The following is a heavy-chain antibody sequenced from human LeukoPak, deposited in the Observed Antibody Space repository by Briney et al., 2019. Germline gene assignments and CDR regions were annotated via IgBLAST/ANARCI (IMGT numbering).Heavy chain of an antibody. V-gene: IGHV5-51*01. CDR2: IYPGDSDT. Sequence: GESLQISCKGSGHSFTSYWIGWVRQLPGKGLEWMGIIYPGDSDTRYSPSFQGQVTISADKSISTAYQQWSSLKASDTAMYYCARTSRVDTAMVRYWGQGTLVTVSS. CDR1: GHSFTSYW. CDR3: ARTSRVDTAMVRY. J-gene: IGHJ4*02. D-gene: IGHD5-18*01.